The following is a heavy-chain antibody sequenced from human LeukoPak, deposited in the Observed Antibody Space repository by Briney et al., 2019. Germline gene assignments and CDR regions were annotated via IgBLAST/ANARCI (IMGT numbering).Heavy chain of an antibody. Sequence: SVKVSCKASGGTFSSHTISWVRQAPGQGLEWMGRIIPILGIANYAQKFQGRVTITADKSTSTAYMELSSLRSEDTAVYYCARGGYSSSSYWFDPWGQGTLVTVSS. CDR3: ARGGYSSSSYWFDP. V-gene: IGHV1-69*02. CDR2: IIPILGIA. CDR1: GGTFSSHT. J-gene: IGHJ5*02. D-gene: IGHD6-6*01.